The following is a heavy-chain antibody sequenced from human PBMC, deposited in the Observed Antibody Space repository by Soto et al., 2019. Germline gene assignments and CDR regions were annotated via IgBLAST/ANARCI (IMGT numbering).Heavy chain of an antibody. CDR3: ARARKALEFSSSSYYFDY. J-gene: IGHJ4*02. Sequence: PSQTLSLTCAISGDSVSNHSAAWNWISQSPSRGLEWLGRTYYTSKWYNDYAVSVKSRITINPDTSKNQFSLQLNSVTPEDTAVYYCARARKALEFSSSSYYFDYWGQRTLVTVSS. D-gene: IGHD6-6*01. CDR1: GDSVSNHSAA. CDR2: TYYTSKWYN. V-gene: IGHV6-1*01.